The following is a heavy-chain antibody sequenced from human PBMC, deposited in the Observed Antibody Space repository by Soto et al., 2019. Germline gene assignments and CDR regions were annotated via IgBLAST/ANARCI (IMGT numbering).Heavy chain of an antibody. D-gene: IGHD2-2*02. CDR2: IYHSGRT. CDR3: ARLYCTSTTCYKGVDV. Sequence: PSETLSLTCAVSGGVITSGGYSWSRIRQPPGKGLEYIGYIYHSGRTDYNPSLKSRVTISIDRLNNQFSLSLTSMTAADTAIYYCARLYCTSTTCYKGVDVWGQGTTVTVSS. V-gene: IGHV4-30-2*01. CDR1: GGVITSGGYS. J-gene: IGHJ6*02.